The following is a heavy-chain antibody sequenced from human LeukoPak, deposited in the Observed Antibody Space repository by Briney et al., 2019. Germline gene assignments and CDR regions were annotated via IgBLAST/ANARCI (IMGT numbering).Heavy chain of an antibody. D-gene: IGHD6-13*01. J-gene: IGHJ4*02. CDR2: INHSGST. Sequence: SETLSLTCAVYGGSFSGYYWSWIRQPPGKGLEWIGEINHSGSTNYNPSLKSRVTISVDTSKNQFSLQLNSVTPEDTAVYYCARGQQKKYSSSPDFDYWGQGTLVTVSS. CDR1: GGSFSGYY. CDR3: ARGQQKKYSSSPDFDY. V-gene: IGHV4-34*01.